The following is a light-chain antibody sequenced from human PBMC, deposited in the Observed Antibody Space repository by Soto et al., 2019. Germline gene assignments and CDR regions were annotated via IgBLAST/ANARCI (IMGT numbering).Light chain of an antibody. CDR3: QRYSTAPWA. Sequence: DIQMTQAPSSLSASVGDRVTITCRASQGFSNYLAWYQQKPGKVPKLLIYAASTLQSGVPSRFSGSGSGTDFTLTISSLQPEDVATYYCQRYSTAPWAFGPGTKVDLK. V-gene: IGKV1-27*01. CDR2: AAS. CDR1: QGFSNY. J-gene: IGKJ3*01.